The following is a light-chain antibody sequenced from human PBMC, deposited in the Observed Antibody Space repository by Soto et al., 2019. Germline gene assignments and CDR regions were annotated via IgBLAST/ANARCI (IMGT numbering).Light chain of an antibody. CDR1: QSVSSY. V-gene: IGKV3-11*01. CDR3: QQYNKWPAEIT. CDR2: DAS. J-gene: IGKJ5*01. Sequence: EIVLTQSPATLSLSPVERATLSFRSSQSVSSYLAWYQQKPGQAPRLLIYDASNRATGIPARFSGSGSGTDFTLTISSLQSEDSGVYYCQQYNKWPAEITFGQGTRLEIK.